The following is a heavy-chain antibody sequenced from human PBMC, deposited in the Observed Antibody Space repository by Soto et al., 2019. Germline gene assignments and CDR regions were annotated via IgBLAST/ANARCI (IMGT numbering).Heavy chain of an antibody. CDR3: ARDRGSSLYGMDV. Sequence: PSETLSLTCAVSGGSISSGGYSWSWIRQPPGKGLEWIGYIYHSGSTYYNPSLKSRVTISVDRSKNQFSLKLSSVTAADTAVYYCARDRGSSLYGMDVWGQGTTVTAP. J-gene: IGHJ6*02. D-gene: IGHD6-6*01. CDR2: IYHSGST. CDR1: GGSISSGGYS. V-gene: IGHV4-30-2*01.